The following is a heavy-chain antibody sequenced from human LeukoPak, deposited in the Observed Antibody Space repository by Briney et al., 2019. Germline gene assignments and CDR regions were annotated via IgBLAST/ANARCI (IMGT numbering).Heavy chain of an antibody. V-gene: IGHV3-64D*06. CDR3: VKSAPPD. CDR1: GFTFSSYA. Sequence: GGSLRLSCSASGFTFSSYAMHWVRQAPGKGLDYVSAISSQGGITYYADSVKGRFTISRDNSKNTLYLQMSSLRAEDTAVYYCVKSAPPDWGQGTLVTVSS. J-gene: IGHJ4*02. CDR2: ISSQGGIT.